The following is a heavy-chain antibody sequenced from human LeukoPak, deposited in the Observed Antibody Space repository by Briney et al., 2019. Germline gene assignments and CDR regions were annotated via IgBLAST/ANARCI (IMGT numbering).Heavy chain of an antibody. D-gene: IGHD1-26*01. CDR3: AKATGSYPSNPFDY. V-gene: IGHV3-23*01. Sequence: GGSLRLSCAASGFTFSSYAMNWVHQAPGKGLEWVSGISGGGEGTFYADSVKGRFTISRDISKSTLFLQMNSPRAEDTAVYYCAKATGSYPSNPFDYWGQGTLVTVSS. J-gene: IGHJ4*02. CDR2: ISGGGEGT. CDR1: GFTFSSYA.